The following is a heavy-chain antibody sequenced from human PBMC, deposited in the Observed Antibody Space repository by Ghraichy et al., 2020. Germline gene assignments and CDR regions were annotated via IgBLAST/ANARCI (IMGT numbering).Heavy chain of an antibody. CDR2: ISGSGGST. D-gene: IGHD3-3*01. V-gene: IGHV3-23*01. CDR1: GFTFSSYA. CDR3: AKDLSVLGEFWSGYPFDY. Sequence: GGSLRLSCAASGFTFSSYAMSWVRQAPGKGLEWVSAISGSGGSTYYADSVKGRFTISRDNSKNTLYLQMNSLRAEDTAVYYCAKDLSVLGEFWSGYPFDYWGQGTLVTVSS. J-gene: IGHJ4*02.